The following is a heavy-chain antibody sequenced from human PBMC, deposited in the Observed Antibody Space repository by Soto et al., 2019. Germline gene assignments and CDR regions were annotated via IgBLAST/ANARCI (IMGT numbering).Heavy chain of an antibody. CDR1: GFTFTSFG. J-gene: IGHJ4*02. Sequence: PGGSLRLSCAASGFTFTSFGIHWVRQAPGKGLEWVAVVSYDGIDENYADSVKGRFSISRDNSKNTLYLQMNSLRAEDTAVYYCAKDPKYYDILTGYYAGPYGDYVVYWGQGTLVTVSA. CDR3: AKDPKYYDILTGYYAGPYGDYVVY. V-gene: IGHV3-30*18. CDR2: VSYDGIDE. D-gene: IGHD3-9*01.